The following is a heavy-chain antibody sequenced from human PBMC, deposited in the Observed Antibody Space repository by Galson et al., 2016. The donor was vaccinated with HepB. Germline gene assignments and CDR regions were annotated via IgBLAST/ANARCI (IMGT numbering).Heavy chain of an antibody. Sequence: CAISGDSVSGNGAAAWNWFRQSPSRGLEWLGRTYYRSNCDYEYALSVTSRITISPDTSKNQFSLQLTPVTPEDAAVYFCARGTRNAFDYWGQGTLVTVSS. J-gene: IGHJ4*02. V-gene: IGHV6-1*01. D-gene: IGHD1-14*01. CDR3: ARGTRNAFDY. CDR2: TYYRSNCDY. CDR1: GDSVSGNGAAA.